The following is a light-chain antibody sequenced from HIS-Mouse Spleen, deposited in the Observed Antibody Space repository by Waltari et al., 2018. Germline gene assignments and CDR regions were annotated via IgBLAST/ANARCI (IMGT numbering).Light chain of an antibody. CDR2: EDS. CDR1: ALPKKY. Sequence: SYELTQPPSVSVSPGQTARITCSGVALPKKYAYWYQQKSGQAPVRVIYEDSKRPSGNPERFSGSSSGKMATLTISGAQVEDEADYYCYSTDSSGNHRVFGGGTKLTVL. V-gene: IGLV3-10*01. CDR3: YSTDSSGNHRV. J-gene: IGLJ2*01.